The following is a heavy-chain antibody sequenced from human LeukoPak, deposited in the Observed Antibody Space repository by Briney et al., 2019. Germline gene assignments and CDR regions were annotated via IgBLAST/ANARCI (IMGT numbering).Heavy chain of an antibody. D-gene: IGHD2-21*02. CDR2: IYYSGST. V-gene: IGHV4-59*01. CDR1: GDSISSYY. J-gene: IGHJ4*02. CDR3: ARGAERLTATPFDY. Sequence: SETLSLTCTVSGDSISSYYWSWIRQPPGKGLEWIGYIYYSGSTNYNPSLKSRVTISMDTSKNHFSLTLSSVTAADTALYYCARGAERLTATPFDYWGQGTLITVSS.